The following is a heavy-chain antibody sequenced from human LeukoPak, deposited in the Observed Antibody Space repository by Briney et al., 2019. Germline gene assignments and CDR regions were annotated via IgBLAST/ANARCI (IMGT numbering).Heavy chain of an antibody. V-gene: IGHV3-30*18. CDR1: GFTFSSYG. CDR2: ISYDGSNK. CDR3: AKRGDYGGNSPFDY. Sequence: GGSLRPSCAASGFTFSSYGMHWVRQAPGKGLEWVAVISYDGSNKYYADSVKGRFTISRDNSKNTLYLQMNSLRAEDTAVYYCAKRGDYGGNSPFDYWGQGTLVTVSS. J-gene: IGHJ4*02. D-gene: IGHD4-23*01.